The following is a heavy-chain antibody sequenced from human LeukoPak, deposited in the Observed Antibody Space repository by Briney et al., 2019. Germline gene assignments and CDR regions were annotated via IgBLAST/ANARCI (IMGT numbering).Heavy chain of an antibody. V-gene: IGHV1-69*05. CDR1: GGTFSSYA. CDR3: ARVERGYSYARYAFDI. D-gene: IGHD5-18*01. J-gene: IGHJ3*02. CDR2: IIPIFGTA. Sequence: SVKVSCKASGGTFSSYAISWVRQAPGQGLEWMGGIIPIFGTANYAQKFQGRVTITTDEYTSTAYMEMSSLRSEDTAVYYCARVERGYSYARYAFDIWGQGTMVTVSS.